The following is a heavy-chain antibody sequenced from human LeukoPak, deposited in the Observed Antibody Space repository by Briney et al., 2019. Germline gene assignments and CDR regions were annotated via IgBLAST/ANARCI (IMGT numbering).Heavy chain of an antibody. Sequence: ASVKVSCKASGYTFTSYYMHWVRQAPGQGLEWMGIINPSGGSTSYAQKFQGRVTMTRDTSTSTVYMELSSLRSADTAVYYCARGGHEYGDYGPNEAHSWFNPWRQETLVTVSS. CDR1: GYTFTSYY. J-gene: IGHJ5*02. D-gene: IGHD4-17*01. V-gene: IGHV1-46*01. CDR2: INPSGGST. CDR3: ARGGHEYGDYGPNEAHSWFNP.